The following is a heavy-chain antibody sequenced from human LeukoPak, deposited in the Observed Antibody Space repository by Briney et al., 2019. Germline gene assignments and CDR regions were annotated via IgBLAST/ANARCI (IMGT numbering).Heavy chain of an antibody. D-gene: IGHD6-13*01. V-gene: IGHV3-23*01. J-gene: IGHJ5*02. CDR3: ARVGSSISRHWFDP. Sequence: GGSLRLSCTASGFTFSSYAMTWVRQAPGKGLEWVSGISGSGGSIDYADSVKGRFTIDRDNSKNTLHLQMNSLRAEDTAVYYCARVGSSISRHWFDPWGQGTLVTVSS. CDR1: GFTFSSYA. CDR2: ISGSGGSI.